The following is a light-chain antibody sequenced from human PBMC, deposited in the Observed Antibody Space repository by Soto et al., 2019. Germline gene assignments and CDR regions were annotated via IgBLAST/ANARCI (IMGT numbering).Light chain of an antibody. CDR2: YDS. CDR1: NIGSKS. J-gene: IGLJ2*01. CDR3: QVWDSSSGQVV. V-gene: IGLV3-21*04. Sequence: SYELTQPPSVSVAPGKTARITCGGNNIGSKSVHWYQQKPGQAPVLVIYYDSDRPSGIPERFSGSNSGNTATLTISRVEAGDEADYYCQVWDSSSGQVVFGGGTKLTVL.